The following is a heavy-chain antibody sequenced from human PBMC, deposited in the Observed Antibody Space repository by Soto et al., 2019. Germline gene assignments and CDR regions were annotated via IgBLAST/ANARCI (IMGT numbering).Heavy chain of an antibody. CDR1: GFTFSNAW. J-gene: IGHJ5*02. D-gene: IGHD3-22*01. Sequence: EVQLVESGGGLVKPGGSLRLSCAASGFTFSNAWMNWVRKAPGKGREWVGRIKSKTDGGTTDYAATVKGRFPISRDDSKNTLYLQMNSLKTEDTAVYYCATGLGLYCEDSSVYPNWFDPWGQGTMVTVSS. V-gene: IGHV3-15*07. CDR2: IKSKTDGGTT. CDR3: ATGLGLYCEDSSVYPNWFDP.